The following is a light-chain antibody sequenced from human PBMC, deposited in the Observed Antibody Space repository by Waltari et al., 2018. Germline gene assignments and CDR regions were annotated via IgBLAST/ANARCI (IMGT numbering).Light chain of an antibody. Sequence: DIQMTQSPSSLSASVGDRVTITCRASQNINSFLHWYQQKPGRAPKLLIYAASSLHSGVPSRFSGSGSGTDYTLTISSLQPEAFATYYCQQSYSTWTSGQGTKVEIK. V-gene: IGKV1-39*01. J-gene: IGKJ1*01. CDR2: AAS. CDR1: QNINSF. CDR3: QQSYSTWT.